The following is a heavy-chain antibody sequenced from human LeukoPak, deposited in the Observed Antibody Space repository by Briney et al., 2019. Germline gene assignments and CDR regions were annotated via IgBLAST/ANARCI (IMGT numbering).Heavy chain of an antibody. CDR2: IKSKTDGGTT. Sequence: PGGSLRLSCAASGFTFSSYSMNWVRQAPGKGLEWVGRIKSKTDGGTTDYAAPVKGRFTISRDDSKNTLYLQMNSLKTEDTAVYYCTTDVAVAEGWAYYYYYYMDVWGKGTTVTVSS. CDR1: GFTFSSYS. V-gene: IGHV3-15*01. J-gene: IGHJ6*03. CDR3: TTDVAVAEGWAYYYYYYMDV. D-gene: IGHD6-19*01.